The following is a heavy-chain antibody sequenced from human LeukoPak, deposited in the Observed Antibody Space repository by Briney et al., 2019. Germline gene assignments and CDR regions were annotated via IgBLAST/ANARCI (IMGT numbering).Heavy chain of an antibody. CDR2: MNPNSGNT. Sequence: ASVEVSCKASGYTFTSYDINWVRQATGQGLEWMGWMNPNSGNTGYAQKFQGRVTMTRNTSISTAYMELSSLRSEDTAVYYCARGHRITMVRGVIGWFDPWGQGTLVTVSS. D-gene: IGHD3-10*01. CDR1: GYTFTSYD. J-gene: IGHJ5*02. V-gene: IGHV1-8*01. CDR3: ARGHRITMVRGVIGWFDP.